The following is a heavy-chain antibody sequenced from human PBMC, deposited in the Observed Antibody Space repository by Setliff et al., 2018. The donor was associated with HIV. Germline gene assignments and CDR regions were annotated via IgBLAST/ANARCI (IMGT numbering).Heavy chain of an antibody. D-gene: IGHD2-21*01. V-gene: IGHV4-59*01. Sequence: SETLSLTCTVSGASISIYWWTWMRQPPGKELEYLGSIHHSGSTYYSPSLKSRVTISVDTSRNQFSLRLKYVTPADTAVYFCAKQPGGHSFFDSWGQGTLVTVS. CDR1: GASISIYW. CDR3: AKQPGGHSFFDS. CDR2: IHHSGST. J-gene: IGHJ4*02.